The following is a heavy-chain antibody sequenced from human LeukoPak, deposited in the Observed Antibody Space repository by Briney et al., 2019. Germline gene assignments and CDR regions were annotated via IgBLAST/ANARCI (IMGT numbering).Heavy chain of an antibody. CDR3: ARGRYYDFWSGYFGTLDV. Sequence: SETLSLTCAVYGGSFSGYYWSWIRQPPGKGLGWIGEINHSGSTNYNPSLKSRVTISVDTSKNQFSLKLSSVTAADTAVYYCARGRYYDFWSGYFGTLDVWGKGTTVTVSS. V-gene: IGHV4-34*01. CDR1: GGSFSGYY. CDR2: INHSGST. J-gene: IGHJ6*04. D-gene: IGHD3-3*01.